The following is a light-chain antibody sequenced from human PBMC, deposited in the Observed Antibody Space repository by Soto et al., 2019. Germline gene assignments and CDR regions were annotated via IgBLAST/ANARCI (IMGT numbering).Light chain of an antibody. CDR2: KIS. V-gene: IGKV2-24*01. J-gene: IGKJ4*01. Sequence: DIVMTQTPLSSPVTLGQPASISCRSSQSLVHSDGDTYLNWLQQRPGQPPRLLIYKISKRFSGVPDRFTVSGAGTDFTLKISRVAAEDVGTYYCMQQTQFPFTFGGGTKVEIK. CDR3: MQQTQFPFT. CDR1: QSLVHSDGDTY.